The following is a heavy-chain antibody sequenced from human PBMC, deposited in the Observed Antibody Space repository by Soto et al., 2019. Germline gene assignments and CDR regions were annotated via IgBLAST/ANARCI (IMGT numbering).Heavy chain of an antibody. CDR3: ARRMTWSLWCFDL. CDR2: MNPNSGIT. J-gene: IGHJ2*01. V-gene: IGHV1-8*01. Sequence: QVQLLQSGAEVKKPGTSVRVSCRASGYTFKDYDINWVRRAPGQGLEWMGWMNPNSGITAYARKFLDRITMTRSFSARKAFMELSSLTPEDTAVYYCARRMTWSLWCFDLWGSGTQVTVSS. D-gene: IGHD3-3*01. CDR1: GYTFKDYD.